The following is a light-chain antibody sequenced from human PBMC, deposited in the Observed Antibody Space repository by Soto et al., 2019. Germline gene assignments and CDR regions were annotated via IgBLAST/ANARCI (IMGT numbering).Light chain of an antibody. CDR3: QQYNVYST. J-gene: IGKJ4*01. CDR2: AAS. CDR1: QSISTY. Sequence: DIQLTQSPSFLSASVGDRVTITCRTSQSISTYLNWYQQKPGKAPKLLIYAASSLQSGVPSRFSGSGSGTDFTLTISSLQPDDFATYYCQQYNVYSTFGGGTKVDIK. V-gene: IGKV1-39*01.